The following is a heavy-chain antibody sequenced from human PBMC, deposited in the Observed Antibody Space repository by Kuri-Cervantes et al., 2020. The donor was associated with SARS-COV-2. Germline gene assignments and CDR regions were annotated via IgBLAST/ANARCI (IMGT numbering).Heavy chain of an antibody. CDR3: ARSDPDSSGSYDAFDI. CDR1: GFTFSSYE. J-gene: IGHJ3*02. D-gene: IGHD3-22*01. Sequence: GESLKISCAASGFTFSSYEMNWVRQAPGKGLEWVSYISSSGSTIYYADSVKGRFTISRDNAKNSLYLQMNSLRAEDTAVYYCARSDPDSSGSYDAFDIWGQGTMVTVSS. CDR2: ISSSGSTI. V-gene: IGHV3-48*03.